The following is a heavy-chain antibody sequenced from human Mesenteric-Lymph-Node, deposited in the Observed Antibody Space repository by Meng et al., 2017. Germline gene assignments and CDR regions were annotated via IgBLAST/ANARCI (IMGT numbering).Heavy chain of an antibody. D-gene: IGHD5-18*01. J-gene: IGHJ4*02. CDR2: IKEDGSDQ. Sequence: GESLKISCAASGFTFSSSSMNWVRQAPGKGLEWVAKIKEDGSDQYYVDSVKGRFTISRDNAQNSLYLQMNSLRADDTAVYYCARGGYSYGNSWGQGTLVTVSS. CDR1: GFTFSSSS. V-gene: IGHV3-7*04. CDR3: ARGGYSYGNS.